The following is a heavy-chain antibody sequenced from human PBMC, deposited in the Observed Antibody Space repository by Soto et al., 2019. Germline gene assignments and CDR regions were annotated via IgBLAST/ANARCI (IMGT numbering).Heavy chain of an antibody. Sequence: QVQLVQSGAEVKKPGASVKVSCKASGYTFTSYGISWVRQAPGQGLEWMGWISAYNGNTNYAQKLQGRVTMPTDTSTSTAYMERRSLRSDETAVYYCARDTVEMATIGYFDLWGRGTLVTVSA. J-gene: IGHJ2*01. CDR2: ISAYNGNT. CDR1: GYTFTSYG. V-gene: IGHV1-18*01. CDR3: ARDTVEMATIGYFDL. D-gene: IGHD5-12*01.